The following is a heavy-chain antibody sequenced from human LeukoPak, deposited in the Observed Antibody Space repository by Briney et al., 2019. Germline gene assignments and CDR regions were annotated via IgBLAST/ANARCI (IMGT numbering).Heavy chain of an antibody. J-gene: IGHJ5*02. CDR2: IDTDGSTT. V-gene: IGHV3-74*01. CDR1: GFTFSDHW. Sequence: GGSLRLSCGASGFTFSDHWMHWVRQAPGEGLVWVSGIDTDGSTTRYADSVKGRFTISRDNAKNTLYLQMNTLRAEDTPVYYCARDRPHNWFDPWGQGTLVTVSS. CDR3: ARDRPHNWFDP.